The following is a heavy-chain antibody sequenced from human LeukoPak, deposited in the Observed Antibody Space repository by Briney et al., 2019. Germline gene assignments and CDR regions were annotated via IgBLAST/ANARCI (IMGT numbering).Heavy chain of an antibody. CDR2: IYYSGST. Sequence: PSETLSLTCTVSGGSISSGGYYWSWIRQHPGKGLEWIGYIYYSGSTYYNPSLKSRVTISVDTSKNQFSLKLSSVTAADTAVYYCARDCSPGYGNRRYFYYGMDVWGQGTTVTVSS. CDR1: GGSISSGGYY. D-gene: IGHD1-1*01. V-gene: IGHV4-31*03. J-gene: IGHJ6*02. CDR3: ARDCSPGYGNRRYFYYGMDV.